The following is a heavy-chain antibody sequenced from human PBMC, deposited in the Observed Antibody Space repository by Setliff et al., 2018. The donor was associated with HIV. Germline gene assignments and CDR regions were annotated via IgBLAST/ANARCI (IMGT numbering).Heavy chain of an antibody. CDR3: VSGGRWLDLDY. Sequence: ETLSLTCTVSGGSISSSSYYWGWIRQVPGKGLEWVANMKEDGSEKYYVDSVAGRFTISRDNTKNSVYLQMSSLRAEDTAVYYCVSGGRWLDLDYWGQGTLVTVSS. CDR1: GGSISSSSYY. V-gene: IGHV3-7*05. CDR2: MKEDGSEK. J-gene: IGHJ4*02. D-gene: IGHD5-18*01.